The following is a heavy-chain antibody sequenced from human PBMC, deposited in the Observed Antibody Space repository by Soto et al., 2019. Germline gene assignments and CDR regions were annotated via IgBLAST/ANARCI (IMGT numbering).Heavy chain of an antibody. V-gene: IGHV4-31*03. CDR3: ASGRRSSSSDYYMDV. D-gene: IGHD6-6*01. CDR2: IYYSWST. CDR1: GGSISSGGYY. J-gene: IGHJ6*03. Sequence: QVQLQESGPGLVKPSQTLSLTCTVSGGSISSGGYYWSWIRQHPGKGLEGIGYIYYSWSTYYNPSLKSRVTISVDTSKNQFSLKLSSVTAADTAVYYCASGRRSSSSDYYMDVWGKGTAVTVSS.